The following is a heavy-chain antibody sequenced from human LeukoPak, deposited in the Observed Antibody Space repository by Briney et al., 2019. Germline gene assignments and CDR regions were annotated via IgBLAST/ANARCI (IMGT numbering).Heavy chain of an antibody. CDR1: GFTFSHYW. CDR2: IKEDGSEK. D-gene: IGHD3-22*01. V-gene: IGHV3-7*01. J-gene: IGHJ4*02. Sequence: GGSLRLSCAPSGFTFSHYWMSWVRQAPGKGLEWVANIKEDGSEKYYVDSVKGRFTLSRDNAKNSLSLQVNSLRAEDTAVYYCARSRSGYYEDYWGQGTLVTVSS. CDR3: ARSRSGYYEDY.